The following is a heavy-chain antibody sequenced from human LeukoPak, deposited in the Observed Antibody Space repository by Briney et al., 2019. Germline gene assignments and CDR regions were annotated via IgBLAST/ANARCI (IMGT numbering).Heavy chain of an antibody. CDR1: GGSISSNY. CDR3: ARADVT. Sequence: SETLSLTCTVSGGSISSNYWSWIRQPAGKRLEWIGHIYSSGSTNYNPSLKSRVTMSEDTSKNQFSLKLSSVTAADTAVYYCARADVTWGQGTLVTVSS. D-gene: IGHD2-21*02. V-gene: IGHV4-4*07. CDR2: IYSSGST. J-gene: IGHJ4*02.